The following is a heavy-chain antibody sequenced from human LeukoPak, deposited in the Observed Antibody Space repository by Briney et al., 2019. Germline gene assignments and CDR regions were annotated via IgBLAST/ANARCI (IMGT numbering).Heavy chain of an antibody. CDR1: GGSISSYY. CDR3: ARGEYYDSSGYLFDY. D-gene: IGHD3-22*01. Sequence: SETLSLTCTASGGSISSYYWSWIRQPPGKGLEWIGYIYYSGSTNYNPSLKSRVTISVDTSKNQFSLKLSSVTAADTAVYYCARGEYYDSSGYLFDYWGQGTLVTVSS. CDR2: IYYSGST. V-gene: IGHV4-59*08. J-gene: IGHJ4*02.